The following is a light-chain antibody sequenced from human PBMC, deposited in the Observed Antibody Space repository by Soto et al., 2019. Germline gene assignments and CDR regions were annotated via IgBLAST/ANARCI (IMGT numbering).Light chain of an antibody. CDR2: DVS. CDR3: CSYAGSSPVV. CDR1: SSDVGGYNY. J-gene: IGLJ2*01. V-gene: IGLV2-11*01. Sequence: QAVVTQPRSVSGSPGQSVTISCTGTSSDVGGYNYVSWYQQHPGKAPKLMIYDVSKRPSGVPDRFSGSKSGNTASLTISGLQAEDEADYYCCSYAGSSPVVFGGGTKLTVL.